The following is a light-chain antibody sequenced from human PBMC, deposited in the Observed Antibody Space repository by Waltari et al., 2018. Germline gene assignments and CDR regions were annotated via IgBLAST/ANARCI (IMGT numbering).Light chain of an antibody. J-gene: IGLJ3*02. V-gene: IGLV1-44*01. CDR3: AAWDDNLNGRL. CDR2: NYI. CDR1: SSNIGSNT. Sequence: QSVLTQPPAASGTPGQRVTIPCSGSSSNIGSNTVNWYQQVPGTAPKLLIYNYIHRPSGVPDRFSGSNSGTSASLAISGLQSEDEADYYCAAWDDNLNGRLFGGGTRLTVL.